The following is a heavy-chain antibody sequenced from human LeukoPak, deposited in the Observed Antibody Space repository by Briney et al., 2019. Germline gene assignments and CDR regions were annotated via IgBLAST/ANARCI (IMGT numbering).Heavy chain of an antibody. Sequence: SVKVSCKASGGTFSSYAISWARQAPGQGLEWMGGIIPIFGTANYAQKFQGRVTITADESTSTAYIELSSLRSEDTAVYYCARESENMIGPHFDYWGQGTLVTASS. CDR3: ARESENMIGPHFDY. J-gene: IGHJ4*02. CDR2: IIPIFGTA. CDR1: GGTFSSYA. D-gene: IGHD3-22*01. V-gene: IGHV1-69*13.